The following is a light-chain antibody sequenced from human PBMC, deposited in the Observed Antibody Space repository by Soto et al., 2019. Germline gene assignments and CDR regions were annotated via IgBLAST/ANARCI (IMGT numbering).Light chain of an antibody. V-gene: IGKV4-1*01. J-gene: IGKJ4*01. CDR1: QSVLFTSNNKNY. Sequence: DIVMTQSPDSLAVSLGERATIKCKSSQSVLFTSNNKNYLGWFQQKPRHPPKLLLSWASTREPGVPDRFSGSGSGTDFTLTTSSLQAEDVAVYYCQQYYTTPLTFGGGTKVESK. CDR3: QQYYTTPLT. CDR2: WAS.